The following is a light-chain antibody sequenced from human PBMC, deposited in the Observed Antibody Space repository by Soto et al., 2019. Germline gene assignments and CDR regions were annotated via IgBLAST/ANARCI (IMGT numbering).Light chain of an antibody. CDR2: DAS. CDR1: QSVSSY. V-gene: IGKV3-20*01. CDR3: QQYGSSQT. Sequence: EIGLTQSPATLSLSPGERATLSCRASQSVSSYLAWYQQKPGQAPRLLIYDASNRATGIPARFSGSGSGTDFTLTISRLEPEDFAVYYCQQYGSSQTFGQGTKVDIK. J-gene: IGKJ1*01.